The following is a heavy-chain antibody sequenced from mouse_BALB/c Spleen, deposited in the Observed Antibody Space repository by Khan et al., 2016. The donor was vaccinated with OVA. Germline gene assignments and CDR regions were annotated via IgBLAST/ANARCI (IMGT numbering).Heavy chain of an antibody. CDR3: AKSAYGNFAY. D-gene: IGHD2-1*01. J-gene: IGHJ3*01. CDR1: GFTFSTYA. V-gene: IGHV5-9-3*01. Sequence: EVQLVESGGGLVKPGGSLKLSCAASGFTFSTYAMSWVRQTPEKRLEWVATISSDGDYTYYPDNVTGRFTISRDNAKNILYLPMSSLRSEDTAMYYCAKSAYGNFAYWGQGTLVTVSA. CDR2: ISSDGDYT.